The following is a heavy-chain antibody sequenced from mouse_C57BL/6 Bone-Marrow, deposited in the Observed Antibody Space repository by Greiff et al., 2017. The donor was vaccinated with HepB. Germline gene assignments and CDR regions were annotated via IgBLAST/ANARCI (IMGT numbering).Heavy chain of an antibody. CDR2: IYPGSGNT. CDR1: GYTFTDYY. D-gene: IGHD1-1*01. CDR3: ARAPHYYGSIYFDY. J-gene: IGHJ2*01. V-gene: IGHV1-76*01. Sequence: VQLQQSGAELVRPGASVKLSCKASGYTFTDYYINWVKQRPGQGLEWIARIYPGSGNTYYNEKFKGKATLTAEKSSSTAYMQLSSLTSEDSAVYFCARAPHYYGSIYFDYWGQGTTLTVSS.